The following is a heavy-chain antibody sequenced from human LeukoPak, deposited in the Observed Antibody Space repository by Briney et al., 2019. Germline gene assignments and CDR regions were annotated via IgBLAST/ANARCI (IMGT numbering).Heavy chain of an antibody. Sequence: PGGSLRLSCATSGFAFSTSAMYWVRQPPGKGLEWVAFIRYDGSTKSYADSVKGRFTVSKDNSNNTLYVQMNSLRSEDTAVYYCARDPLSSSSFDLWGQGTLVTVSS. CDR2: IRYDGSTK. CDR1: GFAFSTSA. J-gene: IGHJ4*02. D-gene: IGHD6-13*01. CDR3: ARDPLSSSSFDL. V-gene: IGHV3-30*02.